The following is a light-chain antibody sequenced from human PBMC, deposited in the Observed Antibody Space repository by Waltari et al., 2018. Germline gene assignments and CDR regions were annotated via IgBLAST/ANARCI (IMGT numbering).Light chain of an antibody. CDR2: KVS. J-gene: IGKJ2*01. CDR1: QSLVHSDGRTY. CDR3: MQGTYLPRT. V-gene: IGKV2-30*02. Sequence: DVVMTQSPLSLPVIFGQTASITCRSSQSLVHSDGRTYLNWFQQRPGQSPRRLIYKVSNRDSGVPDRFSGSGSGTEFTLEISRVEAADVAVYYCMQGTYLPRTFGQGTKLEIE.